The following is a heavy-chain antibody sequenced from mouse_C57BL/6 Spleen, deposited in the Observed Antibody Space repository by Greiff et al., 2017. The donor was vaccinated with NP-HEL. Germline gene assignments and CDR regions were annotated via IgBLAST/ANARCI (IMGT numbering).Heavy chain of an antibody. D-gene: IGHD1-1*02. CDR3: ARREDGSHFDY. CDR1: GYAFSSYW. J-gene: IGHJ2*01. CDR2: IYPGDGDT. Sequence: QVQLQQSGAELVKPGASVKISCKASGYAFSSYWMNWVKQRPGKGLEWIGQIYPGDGDTNYNGKFKGKATLTADKSSSTAYMQLSSLTSEDSAVYFCARREDGSHFDYWGQGTTLTVSS. V-gene: IGHV1-80*01.